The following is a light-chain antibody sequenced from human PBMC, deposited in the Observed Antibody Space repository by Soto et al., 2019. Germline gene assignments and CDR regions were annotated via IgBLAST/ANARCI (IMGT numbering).Light chain of an antibody. CDR3: QSYDSSLSASYV. CDR1: SSNIGAGCE. CDR2: GNT. J-gene: IGLJ1*01. Sequence: QSVLTQPPPVSGAPGQRVTISCTGCSSNIGAGCEVHWYQHLPGKAPKLLIYGNTNRPSGVPDRFSGSKSGTSASLAITGFQAEDEADYYCQSYDSSLSASYVFGGGTKVTVL. V-gene: IGLV1-40*01.